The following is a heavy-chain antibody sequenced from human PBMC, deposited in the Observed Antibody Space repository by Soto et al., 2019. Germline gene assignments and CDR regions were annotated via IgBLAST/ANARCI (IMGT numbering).Heavy chain of an antibody. D-gene: IGHD3-16*01. V-gene: IGHV3-23*01. CDR2: ISFGGDST. CDR1: GFTFSSYA. J-gene: IGHJ3*02. CDR3: AKDVVSLGPANACDI. Sequence: EEQLLESGGGLVQPGGSLRLSCAGSGFTFSSYAMSWVRQAPGKGLEWVSGISFGGDSTYYADSVKGRFTVSRDNSRNTLYLQMNSLRAEDSALYYGAKDVVSLGPANACDIWGHGTMVTVSS.